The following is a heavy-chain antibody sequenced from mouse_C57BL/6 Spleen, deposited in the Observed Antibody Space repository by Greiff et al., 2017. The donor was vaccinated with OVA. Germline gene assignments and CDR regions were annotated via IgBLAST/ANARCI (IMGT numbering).Heavy chain of an antibody. V-gene: IGHV1-78*01. CDR1: GYTFTDHT. CDR3: ARGDDYDPYFDY. D-gene: IGHD2-4*01. J-gene: IGHJ2*01. Sequence: QVQLQQSDAELVKPGASVKISCKVSGYTFTDHTIHWMKQRPEQGLEWIGFIYPRDGSTKYNEKFKGKAPLTADKSSSTAYMQLNSLTSDDSAVYVCARGDDYDPYFDYWGQGTTLTVSS. CDR2: IYPRDGST.